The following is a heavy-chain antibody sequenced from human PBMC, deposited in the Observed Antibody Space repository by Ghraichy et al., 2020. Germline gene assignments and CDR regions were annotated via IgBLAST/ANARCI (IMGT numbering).Heavy chain of an antibody. CDR1: GGSTRSGGYY. Sequence: SETLSLTCTVSGGSTRSGGYYWNWIRQHPRRGLEWIGYISHSGSTRYTPSLKRPVTISADTSKNTFSLRLTSVTAADTAVYYCARGTHYDILTGLDSWGQGTLVTVSS. CDR2: ISHSGST. J-gene: IGHJ4*02. V-gene: IGHV4-31*01. CDR3: ARGTHYDILTGLDS. D-gene: IGHD3-9*01.